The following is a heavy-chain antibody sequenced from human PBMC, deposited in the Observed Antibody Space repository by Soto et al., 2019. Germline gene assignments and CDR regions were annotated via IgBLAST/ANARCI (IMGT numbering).Heavy chain of an antibody. CDR3: ATPPGGGGYPHNVSAP. CDR2: IYYSGST. Sequence: PSETLSLTCTVSGGSISSYYWSWIRQPPGKGLEWIGYIYYSGSTNYNPSLKSRVTISVDTSKNQFSLKLSSVTAADTAVYYCATPPGGGGYPHNVSAPWAKGTLVPVSP. CDR1: GGSISSYY. V-gene: IGHV4-59*01. D-gene: IGHD5-18*01. J-gene: IGHJ5*02.